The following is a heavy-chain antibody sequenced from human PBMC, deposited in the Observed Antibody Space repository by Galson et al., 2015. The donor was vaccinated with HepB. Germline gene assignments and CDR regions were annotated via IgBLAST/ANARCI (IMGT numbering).Heavy chain of an antibody. J-gene: IGHJ4*02. V-gene: IGHV1-69*13. Sequence: SVKVSCKASGGTFSSYAISWVRQAPGQGLEWMGGIIPIFGIAHYAQKFQGRVTTTADESTSTAYMELSSLRSEDTAVYYCARGGAVSTVTNFDYWGQGTLVTVSS. CDR2: IIPIFGIA. CDR1: GGTFSSYA. D-gene: IGHD4-17*01. CDR3: ARGGAVSTVTNFDY.